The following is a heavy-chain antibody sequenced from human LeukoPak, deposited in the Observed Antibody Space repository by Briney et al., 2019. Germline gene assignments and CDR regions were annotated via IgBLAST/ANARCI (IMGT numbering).Heavy chain of an antibody. D-gene: IGHD3-9*01. CDR1: GGSISSGGYY. CDR2: IYYSGST. Sequence: SETLSLTCTVSGGSISSGGYYWSWIRQHPGKGLEWIGYIYYSGSTYYNPSLKSRVTISVDTSKNQFSLKLSSVTAADTAVYYCARKYYDILTGMNGYYFDYWGQGTLVTVSS. J-gene: IGHJ4*02. CDR3: ARKYYDILTGMNGYYFDY. V-gene: IGHV4-31*03.